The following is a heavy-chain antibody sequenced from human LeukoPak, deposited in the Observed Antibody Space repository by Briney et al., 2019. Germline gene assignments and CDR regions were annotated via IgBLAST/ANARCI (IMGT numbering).Heavy chain of an antibody. CDR2: ISGSGGST. CDR1: GFTFSSYA. Sequence: PGGSLRLSCAASGFTFSSYAMSWVRQAPGKGLEWVSAISGSGGSTYYADSVKGRFTVSRDNSKNMLYLQMNSLRAEDTAVYYCVKDKYPVVVAATLDYWGQGILVTVSS. CDR3: VKDKYPVVVAATLDY. J-gene: IGHJ4*02. D-gene: IGHD2-15*01. V-gene: IGHV3-23*01.